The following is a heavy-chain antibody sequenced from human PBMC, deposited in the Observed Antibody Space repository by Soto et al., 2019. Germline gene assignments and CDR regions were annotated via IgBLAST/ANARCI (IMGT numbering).Heavy chain of an antibody. J-gene: IGHJ5*02. CDR1: GFTLSTHGVG. CDR3: AHINGDLLDP. CDR2: IYWDDDK. V-gene: IGHV2-5*02. D-gene: IGHD2-8*01. Sequence: QITLKESGPTLVKSTQTPMLTCAFSGFTLSTHGVGLAWIRQPPGKSLAWLAVIYWDDDKRYIPSLESRLTIAKDTSKYQVVLTMTNMDPVDTGTYYCAHINGDLLDPWVQGTLVTVSS.